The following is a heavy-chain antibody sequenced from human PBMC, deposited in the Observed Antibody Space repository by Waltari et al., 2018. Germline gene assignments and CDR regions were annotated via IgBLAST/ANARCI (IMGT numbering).Heavy chain of an antibody. CDR1: GYTFTGYL. V-gene: IGHV1-2*06. CDR2: INPNSGGT. Sequence: QVQLVQSGAEVKRPGASVKVSCKASGYTFTGYLMPCVRQAPGQGLEWMGRINPNSGGTNYAPKFQGRVTMTRDTSISTAYMELSRLRSDDTAVYYCARSHSKGAFDIWGQGTMVTVSS. CDR3: ARSHSKGAFDI. J-gene: IGHJ3*02.